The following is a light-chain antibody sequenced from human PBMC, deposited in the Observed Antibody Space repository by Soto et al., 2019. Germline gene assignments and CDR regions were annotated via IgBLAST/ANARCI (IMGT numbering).Light chain of an antibody. J-gene: IGKJ4*01. CDR1: QSVSSDY. V-gene: IGKV3-20*01. CDR3: QQYGSSPLT. CDR2: RAS. Sequence: EMVLTQSPGTLSLSPGERATLSCRASQSVSSDYLAWYQQKPGQTPKVLIYRASSRATGIPYRFSGSGSGTDCTLTISRLEPEDFAVYYCQQYGSSPLTFGGGTKVEIK.